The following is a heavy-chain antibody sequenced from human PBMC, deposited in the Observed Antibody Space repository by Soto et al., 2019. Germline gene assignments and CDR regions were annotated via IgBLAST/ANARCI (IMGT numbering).Heavy chain of an antibody. CDR1: GYTFTSDA. D-gene: IGHD6-6*01. CDR2: ISPYNGNT. J-gene: IGHJ4*02. CDR3: ARERYIPDRPTPLGLFDY. Sequence: ASVKVSCKASGYTFTSDAISWVRQVPGQGLEWMGWISPYNGNTDYAQSLQGRVTMTTDTSTSIAFMELRSLRTDDTALYYCARERYIPDRPTPLGLFDYWGQGTLVTVSS. V-gene: IGHV1-18*04.